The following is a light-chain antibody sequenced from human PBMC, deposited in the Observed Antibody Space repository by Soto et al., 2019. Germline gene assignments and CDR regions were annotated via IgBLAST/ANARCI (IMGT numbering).Light chain of an antibody. CDR2: GAS. Sequence: IVLTQSPGTLSLSPGERATLSCRASQSVSRNYLAWYQQKGGQAPRLLIYGASTRATDIPDRFSGSGSGTDFSLIIDRLDPEDFAVYYCQQYGSSPWTFGQGTKV. CDR3: QQYGSSPWT. CDR1: QSVSRNY. V-gene: IGKV3-20*01. J-gene: IGKJ1*01.